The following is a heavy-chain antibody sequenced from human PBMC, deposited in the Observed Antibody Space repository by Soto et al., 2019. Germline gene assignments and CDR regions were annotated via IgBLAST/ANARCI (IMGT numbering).Heavy chain of an antibody. Sequence: QVTLKESDPVLVKPTETLTLTCTVSGFSLSNARMGVSWIRQHPGKALEWLAHIFSNDEKSYSTSLKSRLTISKDTSKSQVVLTMTNRDPVDTATYYCARIPKYDFWSGYFGGFDPWGQGTLVTVSS. D-gene: IGHD3-3*01. CDR1: GFSLSNARMG. CDR2: IFSNDEK. J-gene: IGHJ5*02. CDR3: ARIPKYDFWSGYFGGFDP. V-gene: IGHV2-26*01.